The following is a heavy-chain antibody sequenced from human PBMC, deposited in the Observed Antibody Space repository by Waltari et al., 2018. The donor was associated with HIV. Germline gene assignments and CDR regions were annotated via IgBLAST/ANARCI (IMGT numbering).Heavy chain of an antibody. D-gene: IGHD3-10*01. CDR2: CPETEAT. Sequence: NLKESGPGLVKPSETLSLTCRVSGGSMRRGAYYWGWVSRPPEKGLEWMGSCPETEATDINPSLSRRATSLLGASEGQSSLELTSVTAADTALYCWARHPKSFDPGEGPTWFDSWGQGTLVTVSA. J-gene: IGHJ5*01. V-gene: IGHV4-39*07. CDR1: GGSMRRGAYY. CDR3: ARHPKSFDPGEGPTWFDS.